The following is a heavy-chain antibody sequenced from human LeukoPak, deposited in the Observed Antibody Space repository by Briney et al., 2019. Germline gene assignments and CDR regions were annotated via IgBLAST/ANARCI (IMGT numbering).Heavy chain of an antibody. J-gene: IGHJ5*02. V-gene: IGHV4-59*01. CDR1: RGSITTYY. CDR3: GADRQQGGSGSYWFDH. Sequence: SETLSLTCTVSRGSITTYYWSWIPQSAGKGLEWIGKDYHSGSTPYKPSLKSRVTISVDTSKNPFSLRMTSVTPADTAVYYCGADRQQGGSGSYWFDHWGQGTQVTVSS. CDR2: DYHSGST. D-gene: IGHD3-10*01.